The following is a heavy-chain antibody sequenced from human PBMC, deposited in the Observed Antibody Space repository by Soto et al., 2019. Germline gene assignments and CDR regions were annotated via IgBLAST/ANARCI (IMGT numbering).Heavy chain of an antibody. D-gene: IGHD3-3*01. Sequence: SETLSLTCAVYGGSFSGYYWSWIRQPPGKGLEWIGEINHSGSTNYNPSLKSRVTISVDTSKNQFSLKLSSVTAADTAVYYCARGSTIFGVVIIPFDYWGQGTLVTVSS. CDR2: INHSGST. J-gene: IGHJ4*02. CDR3: ARGSTIFGVVIIPFDY. CDR1: GGSFSGYY. V-gene: IGHV4-34*01.